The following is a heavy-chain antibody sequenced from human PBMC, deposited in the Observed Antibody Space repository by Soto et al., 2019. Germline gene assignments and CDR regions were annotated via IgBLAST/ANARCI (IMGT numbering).Heavy chain of an antibody. Sequence: GGPRRLSCAASGFTFNSYKMNWVRQTLGKGLEWVSSISSSSRYIYYADSVKGRFTVSRDNPKNSLYLQMNSLRAEDTAVYYCARIDYDSSTDPFDYWGQGTLVTVSS. V-gene: IGHV3-21*01. CDR3: ARIDYDSSTDPFDY. D-gene: IGHD3-22*01. CDR1: GFTFNSYK. J-gene: IGHJ4*02. CDR2: ISSSSRYI.